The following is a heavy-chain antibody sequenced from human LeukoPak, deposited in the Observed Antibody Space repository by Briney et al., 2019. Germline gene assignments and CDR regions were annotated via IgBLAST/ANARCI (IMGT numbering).Heavy chain of an antibody. D-gene: IGHD2-2*02. CDR2: ISWNSGRI. V-gene: IGHV3-9*01. Sequence: GGSLRLSCAASGFTFDDYAMHWVRQAPGKGLEWVSGISWNSGRIGYADSVKGRFTISRDNAKNSQYLQMHSLRAEDTALYYCAKGGSQLLYFWFDPWGQGTLVTVSS. CDR1: GFTFDDYA. CDR3: AKGGSQLLYFWFDP. J-gene: IGHJ5*02.